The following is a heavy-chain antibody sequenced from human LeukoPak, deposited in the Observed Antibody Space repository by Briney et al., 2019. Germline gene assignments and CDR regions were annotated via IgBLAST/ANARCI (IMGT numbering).Heavy chain of an antibody. CDR2: ISYDGSNK. V-gene: IGHV3-30*03. CDR3: AGGGDTVVVPAAAADYYYGMDV. D-gene: IGHD2-2*01. J-gene: IGHJ6*02. Sequence: PGGSLRLSCAASGFTFSSYGMHWVRQAPGKGLEWVAVISYDGSNKYYADSVKGRFTISRDNSKNTLYLQMNSLRAEDTAVYYWAGGGDTVVVPAAAADYYYGMDVWGQGTTVTVSS. CDR1: GFTFSSYG.